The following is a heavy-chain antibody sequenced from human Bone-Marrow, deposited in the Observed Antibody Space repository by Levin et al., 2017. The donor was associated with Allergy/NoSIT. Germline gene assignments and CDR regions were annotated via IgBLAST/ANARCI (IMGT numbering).Heavy chain of an antibody. Sequence: GESLKISCTTSGFPFGDYAMSWFRQAPGEAPEWLGYIKSKRTGGSTKYSESLEDRLTISRDDSMGTAYLQLTSLKVEDTGVYYCALGGAAAAWGQGTQVTVSS. J-gene: IGHJ5*02. V-gene: IGHV3-49*03. CDR2: IKSKRTGGST. CDR3: ALGGAAAA. CDR1: GFPFGDYA. D-gene: IGHD6-13*01.